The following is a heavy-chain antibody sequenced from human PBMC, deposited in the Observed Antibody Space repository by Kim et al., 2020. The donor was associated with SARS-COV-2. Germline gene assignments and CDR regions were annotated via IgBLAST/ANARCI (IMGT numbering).Heavy chain of an antibody. Sequence: SVKVSCKASGGTFSSYAISWVRQAPGQGLEWMGGIIPIFGTANYAQKFQGRVTITADESTSTAYMELSSLRSEDTAVYYCARVGLHYDILTGYYEQLPFDYWGQGTLVTVSS. V-gene: IGHV1-69*13. CDR3: ARVGLHYDILTGYYEQLPFDY. D-gene: IGHD3-9*01. CDR1: GGTFSSYA. CDR2: IIPIFGTA. J-gene: IGHJ4*02.